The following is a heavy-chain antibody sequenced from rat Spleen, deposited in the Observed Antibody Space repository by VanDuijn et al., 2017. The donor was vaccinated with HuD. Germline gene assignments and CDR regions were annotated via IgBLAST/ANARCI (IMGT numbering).Heavy chain of an antibody. CDR3: ARDNNCDY. CDR1: GFTFSDYY. Sequence: EVQLVESGGGLVQPGRSLKLSCAASGFTFSDYYMAWVRQAPTKGLEWVATISYDSSSTYYRDSVKGRFTISRYNAKSTLYLQMDSLRSEDTATYYCARDNNCDYWGQGVMVTVSS. V-gene: IGHV5-29*01. J-gene: IGHJ2*01. D-gene: IGHD1-10*01. CDR2: ISYDSSST.